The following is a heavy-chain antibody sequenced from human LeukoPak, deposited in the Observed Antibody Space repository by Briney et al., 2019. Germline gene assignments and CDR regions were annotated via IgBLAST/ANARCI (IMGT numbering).Heavy chain of an antibody. J-gene: IGHJ4*02. D-gene: IGHD3-22*01. V-gene: IGHV3-15*01. CDR2: VRSKADGGTT. Sequence: GGSLRLSCAASGFTFSSAWMTWVRQAPGKGLEWVGRVRSKADGGTTDYAAPAKGSFTISRDDSKNTVLLQMTSLKTEDTAVYYCTTVRPGTSGYSYWGQGTLVTVSS. CDR1: GFTFSSAW. CDR3: TTVRPGTSGYSY.